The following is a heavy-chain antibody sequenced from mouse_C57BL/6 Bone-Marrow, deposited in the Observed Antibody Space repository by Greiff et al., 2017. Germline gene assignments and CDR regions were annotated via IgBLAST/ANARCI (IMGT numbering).Heavy chain of an antibody. V-gene: IGHV1-64*01. CDR3: ARRWLLREYYFDY. Sequence: VQLQESGAELVKPGASVKLSCKASGYTFTSYWMHWVKQRPGQGLEWIGMIHPNSGSTNYNEKFKSKATLTVDKSSSTAYMKLSSLTSEDSAVYYCARRWLLREYYFDYWGQGTTLTVSS. CDR1: GYTFTSYW. CDR2: IHPNSGST. J-gene: IGHJ2*01. D-gene: IGHD2-3*01.